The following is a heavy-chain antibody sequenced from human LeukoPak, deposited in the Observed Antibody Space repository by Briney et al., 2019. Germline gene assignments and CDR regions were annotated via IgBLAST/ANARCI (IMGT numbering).Heavy chain of an antibody. J-gene: IGHJ3*02. D-gene: IGHD3-22*01. CDR2: VYTSGST. Sequence: SQTLSLTCTVSGGSILSSSFRWSWIRQPAGKWLEWVGYVYTSGSTNYNPSLKSRITMSVDTSKNLFSLKLSSVTAADTAVYYCARHRYDSSGWATDAFDIWGLGTMVTVSA. CDR1: GGSILSSSFR. CDR3: ARHRYDSSGWATDAFDI. V-gene: IGHV4-61*09.